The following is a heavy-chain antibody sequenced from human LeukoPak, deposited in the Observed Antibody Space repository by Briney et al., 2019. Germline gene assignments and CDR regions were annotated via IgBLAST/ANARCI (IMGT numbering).Heavy chain of an antibody. Sequence: ASVKVSCKASGYTFTGYYMHWVRQAPGQGLEWMGWINPNSGGTNYAQKFQGWVTMTRDTSISTACMELSRLRSDDTAVYYCAVCSSTSCYKGVYFDYWGQGTLVTVSS. J-gene: IGHJ4*02. D-gene: IGHD2-2*02. CDR3: AVCSSTSCYKGVYFDY. CDR1: GYTFTGYY. V-gene: IGHV1-2*04. CDR2: INPNSGGT.